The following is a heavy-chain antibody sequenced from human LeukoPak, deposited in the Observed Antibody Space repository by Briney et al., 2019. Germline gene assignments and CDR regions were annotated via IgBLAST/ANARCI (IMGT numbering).Heavy chain of an antibody. Sequence: GASVKVSCKVSGYTLTELSMHWVRQAPGKGPEWMGGFDPEDGETIYAQKFQGRVTMTEDTSTDTAYMELSSLRSEDTAVYYCATTGSGNYYYYYMDVWGKGTTVTVSS. V-gene: IGHV1-24*01. D-gene: IGHD3-10*01. CDR3: ATTGSGNYYYYYMDV. CDR1: GYTLTELS. CDR2: FDPEDGET. J-gene: IGHJ6*03.